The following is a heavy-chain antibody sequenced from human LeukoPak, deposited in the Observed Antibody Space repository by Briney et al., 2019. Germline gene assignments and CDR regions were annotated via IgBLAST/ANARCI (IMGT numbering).Heavy chain of an antibody. CDR2: INWNGGST. CDR1: GGSFSGYY. V-gene: IGHV3-20*01. Sequence: ETLSLTCAVYGGSFSGYYWSWVRQAPGKGLEWVSGINWNGGSTGYADSVKGRFTISRDNAKNSLYLQMNSLRAEDTALYHCARGYCGGDCTDGMDVWGQGTTVTVSS. D-gene: IGHD2-21*02. CDR3: ARGYCGGDCTDGMDV. J-gene: IGHJ6*02.